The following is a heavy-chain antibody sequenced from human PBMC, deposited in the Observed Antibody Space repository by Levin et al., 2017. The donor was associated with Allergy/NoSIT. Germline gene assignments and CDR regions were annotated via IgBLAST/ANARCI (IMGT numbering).Heavy chain of an antibody. D-gene: IGHD6-19*01. CDR1: GGSISDTDYY. Sequence: PGGSLRLSCTVSGGSISDTDYYWAWIRQPPGKGLEWIGSMYYSGNTYYNPSLQSRLTMSVDTSENYFSLKMRSLTAADTAVYFCARWGPTVAGLSYFDNWGQGTLVTVSS. CDR2: MYYSGNT. V-gene: IGHV4-39*02. J-gene: IGHJ4*02. CDR3: ARWGPTVAGLSYFDN.